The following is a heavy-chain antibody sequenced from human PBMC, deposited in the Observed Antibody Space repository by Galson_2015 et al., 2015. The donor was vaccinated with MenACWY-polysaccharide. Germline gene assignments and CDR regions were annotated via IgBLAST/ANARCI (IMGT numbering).Heavy chain of an antibody. CDR1: GGSFSDYY. Sequence: SETLSLTCAVNGGSFSDYYWTWIRQAPGVRPEWIGEVNHSGNTNYTPSLKSRVTISVDTSKNQFSLKLTSVTVADTAVYYCAATRQWLAFDYWGQGFLVTVSS. D-gene: IGHD6-19*01. CDR3: AATRQWLAFDY. J-gene: IGHJ4*02. V-gene: IGHV4-34*01. CDR2: VNHSGNT.